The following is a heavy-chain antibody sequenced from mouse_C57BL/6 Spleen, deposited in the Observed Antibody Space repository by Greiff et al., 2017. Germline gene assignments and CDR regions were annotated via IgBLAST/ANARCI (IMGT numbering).Heavy chain of an antibody. D-gene: IGHD1-1*01. Sequence: QVQLQQSGAELMKPGASVKLSCKATGYTFTGYWIEWVKQRPGHGLEWIGEILPGSGSTNYNEKCKGKATFTADTSSNTAYMQLSSLTTEDSAMYYCARGAVVGVYYAMDYWGQGTSVTVSS. CDR3: ARGAVVGVYYAMDY. CDR2: ILPGSGST. CDR1: GYTFTGYW. J-gene: IGHJ4*01. V-gene: IGHV1-9*01.